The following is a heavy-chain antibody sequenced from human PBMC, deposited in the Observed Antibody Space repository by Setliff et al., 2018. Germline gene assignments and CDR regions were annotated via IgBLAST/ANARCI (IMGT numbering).Heavy chain of an antibody. CDR2: ISASGDTT. D-gene: IGHD2-2*01. Sequence: GGSLRLSCAASGFTFSSYAITWVRQAPGKGMEWVSIISASGDTTYYADSVKGRFTISRDNSKNTLYLQMNSMRAEETAIYYCAKDLNPSTYWYTDYFDSWGQGTLVTVSS. CDR1: GFTFSSYA. V-gene: IGHV3-23*01. J-gene: IGHJ4*02. CDR3: AKDLNPSTYWYTDYFDS.